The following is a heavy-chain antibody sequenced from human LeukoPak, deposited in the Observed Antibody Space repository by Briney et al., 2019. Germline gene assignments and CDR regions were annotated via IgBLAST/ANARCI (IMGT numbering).Heavy chain of an antibody. CDR1: GYTFTGYY. CDR3: ARYGVLLWFGELLRIQKRRNWFDP. D-gene: IGHD3-10*01. CDR2: INPNSGGT. V-gene: IGHV1-2*02. J-gene: IGHJ5*02. Sequence: GASVKVSCKASGYTFTGYYMHWVRQAPGQGLEWMGWINPNSGGTNYAQKFQGRVTMTRDTSISTAYMELSRLRSDDTAVYYCARYGVLLWFGELLRIQKRRNWFDPWGQGTLVTVSS.